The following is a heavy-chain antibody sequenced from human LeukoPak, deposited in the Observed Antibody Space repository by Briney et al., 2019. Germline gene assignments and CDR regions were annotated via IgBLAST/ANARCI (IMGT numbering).Heavy chain of an antibody. Sequence: SETLSLTCSVSGGSISSSIYYWGWIRQPPGKGLEWIGSIYYSGSTYYNPSLKSRVTISVDTSKNQFSLKLSSVTAADTAVYYCARIGVDGDYFDYWGQGTLVTVSS. CDR3: ARIGVDGDYFDY. CDR2: IYYSGST. D-gene: IGHD4-17*01. V-gene: IGHV4-39*07. CDR1: GGSISSSIYY. J-gene: IGHJ4*02.